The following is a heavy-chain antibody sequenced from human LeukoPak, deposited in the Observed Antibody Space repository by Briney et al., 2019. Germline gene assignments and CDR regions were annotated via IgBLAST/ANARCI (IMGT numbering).Heavy chain of an antibody. CDR2: ISTYNGNT. V-gene: IGHV1-18*01. CDR1: GYTFTSYG. D-gene: IGHD6-19*01. J-gene: IGHJ4*02. Sequence: GASVKVSCKTSGYTFTSYGISWVRQAPGHGLEWMGWISTYNGNTNYAQNLQGRVIMTTDTSTSTAYMELRSLRSDDTAVYYCARDTYNSGWCSGYWGQGTLVTVSS. CDR3: ARDTYNSGWCSGY.